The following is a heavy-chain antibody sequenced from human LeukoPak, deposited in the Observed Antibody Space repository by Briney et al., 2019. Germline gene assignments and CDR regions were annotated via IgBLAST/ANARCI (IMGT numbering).Heavy chain of an antibody. CDR1: GFTFSSYG. D-gene: IGHD3-3*01. CDR2: ISYDGSNK. J-gene: IGHJ4*02. Sequence: QPGGSLRLSCAASGFTFSSYGMHWVRQAPGKGLEGVAVISYDGSNKYYADSVKGRFTISRDNSKNTLYLQMNSLRAEDTAVYYCAKDRDDFWSCYFDYWGQGTLVTVSS. V-gene: IGHV3-30*18. CDR3: AKDRDDFWSCYFDY.